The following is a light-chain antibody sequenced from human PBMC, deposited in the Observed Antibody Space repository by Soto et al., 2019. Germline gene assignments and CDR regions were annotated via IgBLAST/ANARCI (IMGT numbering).Light chain of an antibody. CDR2: DAS. CDR3: QQYNSYSHT. Sequence: DIQMTQSPSTLSASVGDRVTITCRASQSISSWLAWYQQKPGKAPKLLIYDASSLESGVPSRFSGSGSATEFTLTISSLQPDDFATYYCQQYNSYSHTFGQGTKLEIK. V-gene: IGKV1-5*01. CDR1: QSISSW. J-gene: IGKJ2*01.